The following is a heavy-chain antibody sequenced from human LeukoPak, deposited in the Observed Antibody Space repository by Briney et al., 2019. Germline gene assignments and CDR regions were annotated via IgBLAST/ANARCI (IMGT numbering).Heavy chain of an antibody. Sequence: ASVKISCKVSGYTFTDYYMHWVQQAPGKGLEWMGLVDPEDGETIYAEKFQGRVTITADTSTDTAYMELSSLRSEDTAVYHCATEEIRQWLVRNDYWGQGILVTVSS. D-gene: IGHD6-19*01. V-gene: IGHV1-69-2*01. CDR3: ATEEIRQWLVRNDY. CDR1: GYTFTDYY. J-gene: IGHJ4*02. CDR2: VDPEDGET.